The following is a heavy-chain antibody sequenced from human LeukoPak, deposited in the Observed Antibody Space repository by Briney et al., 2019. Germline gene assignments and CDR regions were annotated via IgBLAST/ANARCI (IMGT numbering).Heavy chain of an antibody. Sequence: ASVKVSCKASGYTFTSYGISWVRQARGQGLEWMGWISAYNGNTNYAQKLQGRVTMTTDTSTSTAYMELRSLRSDDTAVYYCARDLRYNWNDGDFDYWGQGTLVTVSS. CDR3: ARDLRYNWNDGDFDY. D-gene: IGHD1-1*01. V-gene: IGHV1-18*01. CDR2: ISAYNGNT. CDR1: GYTFTSYG. J-gene: IGHJ4*02.